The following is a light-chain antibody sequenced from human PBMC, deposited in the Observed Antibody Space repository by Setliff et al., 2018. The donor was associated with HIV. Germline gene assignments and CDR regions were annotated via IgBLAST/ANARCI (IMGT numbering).Light chain of an antibody. CDR1: SSDVGGYKY. CDR2: DVT. V-gene: IGLV2-11*01. J-gene: IGLJ1*01. Sequence: QSALAQPRSLSGSPGQSVTISCTGTSSDVGGYKYVSWYQQHPGSAPKLMIYDVTKRPSGVPDRFSGSKSANTASLTISGLQAEDEADYYCQSYDSMLSGYVFGTGTKVTVL. CDR3: QSYDSMLSGYV.